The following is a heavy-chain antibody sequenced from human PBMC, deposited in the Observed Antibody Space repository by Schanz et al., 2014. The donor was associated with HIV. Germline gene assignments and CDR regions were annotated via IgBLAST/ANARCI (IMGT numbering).Heavy chain of an antibody. CDR3: ARDGGEV. CDR2: IKEDGIEK. CDR1: GFTFSRYW. V-gene: IGHV3-7*01. J-gene: IGHJ6*02. Sequence: ELQLVESGGGLVQPGGSLRLSCAASGFTFSRYWMTWVRQAPGKGLEWVANIKEDGIEKYYVDSVKGRFTISRDNAKNSLYLNMYSLRAEDTAVYYCARDGGEVWGQGTTVTVSS. D-gene: IGHD3-16*01.